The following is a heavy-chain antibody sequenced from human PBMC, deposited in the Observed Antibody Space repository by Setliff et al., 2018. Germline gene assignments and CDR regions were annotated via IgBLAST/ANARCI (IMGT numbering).Heavy chain of an antibody. CDR2: IYHGGKT. D-gene: IGHD1-1*01. Sequence: SETLSLTCTVSGGSISSGVYYWGWIRQPPGKGLEWIGRIYHGGKTYYNTSLEGRLTISVDTSKNQFSLKLRSVTAADTAVYYCARTGTYRYFDSWGQGTLITVSS. CDR1: GGSISSGVYY. V-gene: IGHV4-39*01. CDR3: ARTGTYRYFDS. J-gene: IGHJ4*02.